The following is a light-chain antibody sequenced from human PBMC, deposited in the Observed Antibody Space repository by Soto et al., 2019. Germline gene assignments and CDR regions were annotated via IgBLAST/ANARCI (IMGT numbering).Light chain of an antibody. CDR1: SSKIGAGYD. V-gene: IGLV1-40*01. J-gene: IGLJ2*01. CDR3: QSYDNSLRGVV. Sequence: QAVVTQPPSVSGAPGQRVTISCTGSSSKIGAGYDVHWYQQLPGTAPKLLIYGNSNRPSGVPDRFSGSKSGTSASLAITGLQAEDEADYYCQSYDNSLRGVVFGGGTKLTVL. CDR2: GNS.